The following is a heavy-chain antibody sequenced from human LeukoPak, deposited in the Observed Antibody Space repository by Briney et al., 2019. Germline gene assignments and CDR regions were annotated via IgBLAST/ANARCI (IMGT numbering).Heavy chain of an antibody. Sequence: GGSLRLSCAASGFTFSSYGMSWVRQAPGKGLEWVSGISGSGGSTYYADSVKGRFTISRDNSKNTLYPQMNSLRADDTAVYYCAKDMNSWRDGSGLGDYFDYWGQGTLVTVSS. CDR2: ISGSGGST. CDR1: GFTFSSYG. V-gene: IGHV3-23*01. CDR3: AKDMNSWRDGSGLGDYFDY. J-gene: IGHJ4*02. D-gene: IGHD6-19*01.